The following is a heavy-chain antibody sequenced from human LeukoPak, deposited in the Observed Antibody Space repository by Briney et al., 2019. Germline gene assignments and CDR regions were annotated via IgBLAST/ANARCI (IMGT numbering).Heavy chain of an antibody. CDR3: ASTRGKQWLNWYFDL. J-gene: IGHJ2*01. V-gene: IGHV7-4-1*02. Sequence: ASVKVSCKASGYTFTSYGISWVRPAPGQGLEWMGWNNTNTGNPTYAQGFTGRFVFSLDTSVSTAYLQISSLKAEDTAVYYCASTRGKQWLNWYFDLWGRGTLVTVSS. CDR1: GYTFTSYG. CDR2: NNTNTGNP. D-gene: IGHD6-19*01.